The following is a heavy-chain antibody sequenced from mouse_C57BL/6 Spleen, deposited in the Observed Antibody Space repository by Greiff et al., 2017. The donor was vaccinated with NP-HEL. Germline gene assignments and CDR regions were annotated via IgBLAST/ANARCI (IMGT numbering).Heavy chain of an antibody. V-gene: IGHV10-1*01. Sequence: EVQGVESGGGLVQPKGSLKLSCAASGFSFNTYAMNWVRQAPGKGLEWVARIRSKSNNYATYYADSVKDRFTISRDDSESMLYLQMNNLKTEDTAMYYCVRDWDGGAMDYWGQGTSVTVSS. J-gene: IGHJ4*01. CDR1: GFSFNTYA. CDR2: IRSKSNNYAT. D-gene: IGHD4-1*01. CDR3: VRDWDGGAMDY.